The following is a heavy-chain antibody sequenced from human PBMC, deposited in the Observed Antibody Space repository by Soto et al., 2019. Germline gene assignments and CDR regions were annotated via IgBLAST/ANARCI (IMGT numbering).Heavy chain of an antibody. CDR1: GFSFRSFW. D-gene: IGHD2-2*01. CDR2: IKEDVGEE. V-gene: IGHV3-7*04. Sequence: EVQLVESGGDLVQPGGSLRLSCVASGFSFRSFWMSWVRQAPGKGLEWVANIKEDVGEEKYVDSVKGRFFISRDNAKNSLFLQMNNLRVEDSAIYYCARPDARFTSTAYWGQGTLVSVSS. J-gene: IGHJ4*02. CDR3: ARPDARFTSTAY.